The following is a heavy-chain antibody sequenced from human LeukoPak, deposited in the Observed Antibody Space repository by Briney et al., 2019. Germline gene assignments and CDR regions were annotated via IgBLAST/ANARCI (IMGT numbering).Heavy chain of an antibody. CDR3: AKDKGSIIRGVMYYFDF. CDR1: GFTFDDYA. J-gene: IGHJ4*02. Sequence: GQSLRLSCAASGFTFDDYAMHWVRQAPGKGLEWVSTINRNIGAIYYADSVKGRFTISRDDAKNSLYLQMNSLRAEDTALYYCAKDKGSIIRGVMYYFDFWGQGTLVTVSS. CDR2: INRNIGAI. V-gene: IGHV3-9*01. D-gene: IGHD3-10*01.